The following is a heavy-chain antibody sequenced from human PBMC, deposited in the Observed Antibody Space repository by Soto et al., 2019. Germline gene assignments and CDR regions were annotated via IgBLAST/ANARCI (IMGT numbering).Heavy chain of an antibody. V-gene: IGHV1-2*02. Sequence: QVQLVQSGAEVREAGAAVRVSCKTSGYIFTYHLIHWVRQSPGQGLQWVGWVHPDSGGTNVAQAFKDRVTMTAHTSNTTAYMDLARLRPDDTAIFYCARGAQGFFPVSGIYFYFDHWGQGTPVTVSS. D-gene: IGHD3-22*01. CDR3: ARGAQGFFPVSGIYFYFDH. CDR2: VHPDSGGT. J-gene: IGHJ4*02. CDR1: GYIFTYHL.